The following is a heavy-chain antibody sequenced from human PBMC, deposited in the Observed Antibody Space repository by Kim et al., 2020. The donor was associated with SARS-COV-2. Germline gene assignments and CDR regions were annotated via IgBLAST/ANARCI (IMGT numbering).Heavy chain of an antibody. Sequence: GGSLRLSCAASGFTFSSYGMHWVRQAPGKGLEWVAVISYDGSNKYYADSVKGRFTISRDNSKNTLYLQMNSLRAEDTAVYYCAKGGHRYGSGSYLDYWGQGTLVTVSS. D-gene: IGHD3-10*01. V-gene: IGHV3-30*18. J-gene: IGHJ4*02. CDR1: GFTFSSYG. CDR3: AKGGHRYGSGSYLDY. CDR2: ISYDGSNK.